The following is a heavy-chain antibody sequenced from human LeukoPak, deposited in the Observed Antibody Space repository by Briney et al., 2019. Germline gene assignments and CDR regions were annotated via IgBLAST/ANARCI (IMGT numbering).Heavy chain of an antibody. Sequence: GGSLRLSCAASGFTFSSYWMSWVRQAPGNGLEWVANIKQDGSEKYYVDSVKGRFTISRDNAKNSLYLQMNSLRAEDTAVYYCARDQVYYGDYSANFQHWGQGTLVTVSS. CDR1: GFTFSSYW. V-gene: IGHV3-7*01. CDR3: ARDQVYYGDYSANFQH. J-gene: IGHJ1*01. CDR2: IKQDGSEK. D-gene: IGHD4-17*01.